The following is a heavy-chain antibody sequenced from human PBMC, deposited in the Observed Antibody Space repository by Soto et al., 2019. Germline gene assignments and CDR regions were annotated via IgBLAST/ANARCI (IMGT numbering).Heavy chain of an antibody. V-gene: IGHV1-69*05. J-gene: IGHJ5*02. CDR2: ITPLFGSA. D-gene: IGHD6-13*01. CDR1: GGTFSSYS. Sequence: ASVKVSCKAAGGTFSSYSISWVRQAPGQGLEWMGGITPLFGSANYAQKFQGRVTMTRDTSTSTVYMELSSLRSEDTAVYYCAHDRGIAAAGPLVPWGQGTLVTVSS. CDR3: AHDRGIAAAGPLVP.